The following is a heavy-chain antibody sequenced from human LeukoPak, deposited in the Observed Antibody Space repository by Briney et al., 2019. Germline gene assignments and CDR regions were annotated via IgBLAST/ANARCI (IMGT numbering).Heavy chain of an antibody. Sequence: SETLSLTCTVSGGSISSSSYYWGWIRQPPGKGLEWIGSIYYSGSTYYNPSLKSRVTISVDTSKNQFSLKLSSVTAADTAVYYCARAYWIIAVAGDWFDPWGQGTLVTVSS. CDR3: ARAYWIIAVAGDWFDP. CDR1: GGSISSSSYY. CDR2: IYYSGST. D-gene: IGHD6-19*01. J-gene: IGHJ5*02. V-gene: IGHV4-39*01.